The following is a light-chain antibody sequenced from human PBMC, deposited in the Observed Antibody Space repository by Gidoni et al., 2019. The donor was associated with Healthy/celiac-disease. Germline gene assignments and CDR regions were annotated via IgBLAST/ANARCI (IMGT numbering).Light chain of an antibody. Sequence: EIVLTQSPATLSLSPGERATLSCRASQSVSSYLAWYQQKPGQAPRLLIYDASNRATGIPARFSGSGSGTDFTLTISSLEPEDFAVYYCQQRSNWLTFGCGTKVEIK. J-gene: IGKJ4*01. V-gene: IGKV3-11*01. CDR1: QSVSSY. CDR3: QQRSNWLT. CDR2: DAS.